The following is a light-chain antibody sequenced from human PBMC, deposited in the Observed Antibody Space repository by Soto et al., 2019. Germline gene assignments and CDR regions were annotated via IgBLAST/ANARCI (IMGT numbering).Light chain of an antibody. CDR1: QSVSSSY. V-gene: IGKV3-20*01. Sequence: EIVFTQSPGTLSLSPGERATLSCRASQSVSSSYLAWYQQKPGQAPRPLIYGASSRAIGIPVRFSGSGSGTDFTLTISRLEPEDFAVYYCQQYGSSPWTFGQGTKVEIK. J-gene: IGKJ1*01. CDR3: QQYGSSPWT. CDR2: GAS.